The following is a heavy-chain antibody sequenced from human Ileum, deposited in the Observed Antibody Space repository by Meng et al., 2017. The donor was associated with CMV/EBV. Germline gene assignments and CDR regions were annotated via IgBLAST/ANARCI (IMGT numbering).Heavy chain of an antibody. D-gene: IGHD5-18*01. CDR2: IYSGGNT. V-gene: IGHV3-53*01. J-gene: IGHJ2*01. CDR1: GFTVSSNY. CDR3: ARGVYSYGLSQYFDL. Sequence: GESLKISCAASGFTVSSNYMSWVRQAPGKGLEWVSVIYSGGNTYYADSVKGRFTISRDNSKNTLYLQMNSLRAEDTAVYYCARGVYSYGLSQYFDLWGRGTLVTVSS.